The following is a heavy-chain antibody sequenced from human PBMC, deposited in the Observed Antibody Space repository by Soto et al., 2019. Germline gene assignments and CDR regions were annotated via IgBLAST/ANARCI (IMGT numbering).Heavy chain of an antibody. Sequence: PGGSLRLSWSASAFTLRSYAMSCGREAPGKGLEWVCALRGSGGVSYYPDSVKGRFPICRDNSKNTLYLQMNSLRAEDTAVYHCANPHPGGSYSLFCYWGQGTLVTV. V-gene: IGHV3-23*01. CDR1: AFTLRSYA. CDR3: ANPHPGGSYSLFCY. D-gene: IGHD1-26*01. CDR2: LRGSGGVS. J-gene: IGHJ4*02.